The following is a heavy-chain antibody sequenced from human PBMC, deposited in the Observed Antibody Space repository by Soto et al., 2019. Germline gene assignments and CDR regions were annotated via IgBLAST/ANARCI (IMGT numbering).Heavy chain of an antibody. CDR1: GGTFSSYA. CDR2: IIPIFGTA. J-gene: IGHJ4*02. V-gene: IGHV1-69*13. D-gene: IGHD2-15*01. CDR3: ASYCSGGSCYGLPIDY. Sequence: ASVKVSCKASGGTFSSYAISWVRQAPGQGLEWMGGIIPIFGTANYAQKFQGRVTITADESTSTAYMELSSLRSEDTAVYYCASYCSGGSCYGLPIDYWGQGTLVTVSS.